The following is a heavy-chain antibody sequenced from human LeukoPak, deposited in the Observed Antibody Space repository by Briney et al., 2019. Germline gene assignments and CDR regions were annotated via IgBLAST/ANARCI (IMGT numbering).Heavy chain of an antibody. CDR1: GFTFSNYE. Sequence: GGSLRLSCAASGFTFSNYEMNWVRQAPGKGLEWVAYISGNGHNIHYPDSVRGRFTISRDNAKNSLYLQMNSLRIEDTAIYYCVRDGADWNYLDWGCGTLVTVSS. CDR2: ISGNGHNI. CDR3: VRDGADWNYLD. J-gene: IGHJ4*01. D-gene: IGHD1-7*01. V-gene: IGHV3-48*03.